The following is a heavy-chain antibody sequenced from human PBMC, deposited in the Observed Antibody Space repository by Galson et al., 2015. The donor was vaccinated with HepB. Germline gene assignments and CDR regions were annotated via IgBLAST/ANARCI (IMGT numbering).Heavy chain of an antibody. D-gene: IGHD2-15*01. CDR3: ARAPQRGSSRYYYYGMDV. CDR1: GGTFSSYT. Sequence: SVKVSCKASGGTFSSYTISWVRQAPGQGLEWMGGIIPIFGTTNYAQKFQGRVTITADESTSTAYMELTSLRSEDTAVYYCARAPQRGSSRYYYYGMDVWGQGTTVTVSS. V-gene: IGHV1-69*13. J-gene: IGHJ6*02. CDR2: IIPIFGTT.